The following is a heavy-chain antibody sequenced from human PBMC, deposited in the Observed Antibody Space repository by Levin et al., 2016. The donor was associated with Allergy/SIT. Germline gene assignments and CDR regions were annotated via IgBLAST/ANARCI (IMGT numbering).Heavy chain of an antibody. CDR3: ARREGVDIAVAGTFDY. CDR2: IYPGDSDT. J-gene: IGHJ4*02. V-gene: IGHV5-51*01. Sequence: VRQMPGKGLEWMGIIYPGDSDTRYSPSFQGQVTISADKSISTAYLQWSSLKASDTAMYYCARREGVDIAVAGTFDYWGQGTLVTVS. D-gene: IGHD6-19*01.